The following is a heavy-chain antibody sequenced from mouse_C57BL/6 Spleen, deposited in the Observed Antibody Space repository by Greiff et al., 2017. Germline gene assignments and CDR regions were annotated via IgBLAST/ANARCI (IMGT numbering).Heavy chain of an antibody. CDR1: GYAFSSSW. Sequence: VQLQESGPELVKPGASVKISCKASGYAFSSSWMNWVKQRPGKGLEWIGRIYPGDGDTNYNGKFKGKATLTADKSSSTAYMQLSSLTSEDSAVYFCARSGYGYPFDYWGQGTTLTVSS. J-gene: IGHJ2*01. D-gene: IGHD2-2*01. V-gene: IGHV1-82*01. CDR2: IYPGDGDT. CDR3: ARSGYGYPFDY.